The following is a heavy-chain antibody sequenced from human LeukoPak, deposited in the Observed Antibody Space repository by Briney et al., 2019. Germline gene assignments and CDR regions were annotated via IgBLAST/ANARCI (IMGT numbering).Heavy chain of an antibody. CDR1: GFSFRTFV. CDR3: AKAAVTTWPYYFDY. J-gene: IGHJ4*02. CDR2: INGDSTST. Sequence: PGGSLRLSCAASGFSFRTFVMSWVRQAPGKGLEWVSAINGDSTSTYYADSVKGRFTISRDNSKNTLNLQMDSLRAEDTAVYYCAKAAVTTWPYYFDYWGQGTLVTVSS. V-gene: IGHV3-23*01. D-gene: IGHD4-17*01.